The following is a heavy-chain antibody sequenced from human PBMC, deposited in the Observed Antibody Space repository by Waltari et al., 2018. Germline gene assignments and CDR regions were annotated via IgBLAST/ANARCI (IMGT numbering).Heavy chain of an antibody. D-gene: IGHD2-15*01. V-gene: IGHV4-61*02. CDR1: GGSISSGSYY. J-gene: IGHJ3*02. CDR3: ARASPRWSIDI. Sequence: QVQLQESGPGLVKPSQTLSLTCTVSGGSISSGSYYWSWIRQPAGKGLEWIGRIYTSGSTNYNPSLKSRVTISVDTSKNQFSLKLSSVTAADTAVYYCARASPRWSIDIWGQGTMVTVSS. CDR2: IYTSGST.